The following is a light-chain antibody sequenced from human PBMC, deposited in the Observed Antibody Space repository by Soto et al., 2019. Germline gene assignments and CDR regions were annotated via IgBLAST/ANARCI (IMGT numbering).Light chain of an antibody. J-gene: IGKJ1*01. Sequence: EIVLTQSPGTLSLSPGETATLSCRASQTVSSTYLAWYQHKPGRAPSLLIDGASSRAAGIPDRFSGSGSGTDFTLTISRLEPEDLAVYYCQQYDYLVTFGQGTKVDIK. V-gene: IGKV3-20*01. CDR2: GAS. CDR3: QQYDYLVT. CDR1: QTVSSTY.